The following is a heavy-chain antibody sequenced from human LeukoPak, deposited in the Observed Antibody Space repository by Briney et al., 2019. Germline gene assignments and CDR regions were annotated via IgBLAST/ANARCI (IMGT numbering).Heavy chain of an antibody. CDR2: TNHSGST. CDR3: AREGSYPAFDI. V-gene: IGHV4-34*01. D-gene: IGHD3-10*01. CDR1: GGSFSGYY. Sequence: PSETLSLTCAVYGGSFSGYYWSWIRQPPGKGLEWIGETNHSGSTNYNPSLKSRVTISVDTSKNQFSLKLSSVTAADTAVYYCAREGSYPAFDIWGQGTMVTVSS. J-gene: IGHJ3*02.